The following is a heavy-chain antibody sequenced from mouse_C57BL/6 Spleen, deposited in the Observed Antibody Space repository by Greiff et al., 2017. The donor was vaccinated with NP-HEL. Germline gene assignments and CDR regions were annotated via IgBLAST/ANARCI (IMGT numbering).Heavy chain of an antibody. J-gene: IGHJ2*01. D-gene: IGHD2-3*01. Sequence: QVQLQQSGAELMKPGASVKLSCKATGYTFTGYWIEWVKQRPGHGLEWIGEILPGSGSTNYNEKFKGKATFTADTSSNTAYMQLSSRTTEDSAIYYCARRADGYCDYWGQGTTLTVSS. CDR1: GYTFTGYW. V-gene: IGHV1-9*01. CDR2: ILPGSGST. CDR3: ARRADGYCDY.